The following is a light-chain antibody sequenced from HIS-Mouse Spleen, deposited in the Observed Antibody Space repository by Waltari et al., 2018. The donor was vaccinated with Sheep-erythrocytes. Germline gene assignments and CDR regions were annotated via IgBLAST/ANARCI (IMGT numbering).Light chain of an antibody. CDR2: QDS. J-gene: IGLJ2*01. Sequence: SYELTQPPSVSVSPGQTASITCSGDKLGDKYACWYQQKPGQSPVLVIYQDSKRLSGNPERFSGSNSGNTATLTISGTQAMDEADYYCQAWDSSTAVFGGGTKLTVL. CDR3: QAWDSSTAV. V-gene: IGLV3-1*01. CDR1: KLGDKY.